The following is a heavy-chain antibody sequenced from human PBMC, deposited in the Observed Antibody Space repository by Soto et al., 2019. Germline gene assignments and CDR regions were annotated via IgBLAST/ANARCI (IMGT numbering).Heavy chain of an antibody. V-gene: IGHV2-5*02. J-gene: IGHJ4*02. CDR1: GFSLSSTRMA. CDR2: IYWDDDK. D-gene: IGHD6-19*01. Sequence: QITLKESGPTLVKPTQTLTLTCTFSGFSLSSTRMAVGWIRQPPGKALEWLALIYWDDDKRYSPFLKSRLTITKDTSKNQVVLTMSNMDPVDTARYYCAHIVVAGLGYYFDYWGQVTLVHVTS. CDR3: AHIVVAGLGYYFDY.